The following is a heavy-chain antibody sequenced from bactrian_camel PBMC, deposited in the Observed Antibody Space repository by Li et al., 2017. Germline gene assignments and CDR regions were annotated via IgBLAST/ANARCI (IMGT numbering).Heavy chain of an antibody. D-gene: IGHD6*01. CDR3: VPLGYDGTWYGY. J-gene: IGHJ4*01. V-gene: IGHV3S40*01. Sequence: VQLVESGGGLVQPGGSLRISCTASGFTFSEYYMSWVRKAPGKGLEWVSLISSSGGSTLYADSVKGRFTISRDNAKNMVYLQMNSLKPEDTAVYYCVPLGYDGTWYGYWGQGTQVTVS. CDR1: GFTFSEYY. CDR2: ISSSGGST.